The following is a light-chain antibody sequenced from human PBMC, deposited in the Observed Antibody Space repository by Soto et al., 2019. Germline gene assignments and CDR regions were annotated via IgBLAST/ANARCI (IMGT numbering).Light chain of an antibody. V-gene: IGKV3-15*01. J-gene: IGKJ1*01. Sequence: EIVMTQSPATLSVSPGERATLSCRASQGIGSTLAWYQQKPGQAPRLLIYGASTRATGIPARFSGSGSGTEFTLTISSLQPDDFATYYCQQYNSYSPWTFGQGTKVDIK. CDR1: QGIGST. CDR3: QQYNSYSPWT. CDR2: GAS.